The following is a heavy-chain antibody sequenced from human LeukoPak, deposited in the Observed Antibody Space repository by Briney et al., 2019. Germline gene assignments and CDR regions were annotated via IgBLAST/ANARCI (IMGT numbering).Heavy chain of an antibody. J-gene: IGHJ4*02. D-gene: IGHD2/OR15-2a*01. Sequence: PGGSLRLSCVASGFTFISYWMTWVRQAPGKVLEWVAQISQDGTKSYSVDSVRGRFTISRDNAKNSVYLQMNRLRVEDTAVYYCARLSITTSLRLYYFDYWGQGTLVTVPS. CDR3: ARLSITTSLRLYYFDY. CDR2: ISQDGTKS. CDR1: GFTFISYW. V-gene: IGHV3-7*05.